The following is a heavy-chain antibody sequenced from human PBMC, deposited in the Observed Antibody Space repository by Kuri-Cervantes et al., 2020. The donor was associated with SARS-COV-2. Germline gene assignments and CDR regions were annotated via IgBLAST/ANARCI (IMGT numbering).Heavy chain of an antibody. V-gene: IGHV4-30-2*03. CDR2: IYHTGTP. Sequence: SETLSLTCGVSGGVIIGDGYSWSWIRQPPGKGLEWIGYIYHTGTPYYNPSLKSRVTISVDTSKNQFSLKLSSVTAADTAVYYCARLILNTIFGVVIIIRGAFDIWGQGTMVTVSS. CDR1: GGVIIGDGYS. D-gene: IGHD3-3*01. J-gene: IGHJ3*02. CDR3: ARLILNTIFGVVIIIRGAFDI.